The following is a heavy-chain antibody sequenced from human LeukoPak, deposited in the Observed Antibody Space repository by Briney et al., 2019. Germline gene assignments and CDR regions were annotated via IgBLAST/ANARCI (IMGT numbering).Heavy chain of an antibody. V-gene: IGHV4-39*07. CDR2: IYYSGST. Sequence: SETLSLTCTVSGGSISSSSYYWGWIRQPPGKGLEWIGSIYYSGSTYYNPSLKSRVTISVDTSKNQFSLKLSSVTAADTAVYYCARVRGGSSAGSYYYHYMDVWGKGTTVTISS. D-gene: IGHD1-26*01. J-gene: IGHJ6*03. CDR3: ARVRGGSSAGSYYYHYMDV. CDR1: GGSISSSSYY.